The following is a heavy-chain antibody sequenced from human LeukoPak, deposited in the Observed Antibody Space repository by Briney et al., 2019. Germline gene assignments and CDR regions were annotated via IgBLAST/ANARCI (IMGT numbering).Heavy chain of an antibody. J-gene: IGHJ4*02. CDR2: ISYDGSHK. V-gene: IGHV3-30*18. Sequence: GSLRLSCAASGFTFSSYGMHWVRQAPGKGLEWVAVISYDGSHKYYADSVKGRFTISRDSSKNTLYLQMNSLRGEDTAVYYCAKQSAAGTGYYFDCWGQGTLVTVSS. CDR3: AKQSAAGTGYYFDC. D-gene: IGHD6-13*01. CDR1: GFTFSSYG.